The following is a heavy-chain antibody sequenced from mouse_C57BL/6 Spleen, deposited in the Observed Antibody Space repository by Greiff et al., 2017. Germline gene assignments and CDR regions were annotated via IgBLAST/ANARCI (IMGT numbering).Heavy chain of an antibody. CDR2: ISSGSSTI. V-gene: IGHV5-17*01. D-gene: IGHD2-10*01. CDR3: ARASYFNGAMDY. J-gene: IGHJ4*01. Sequence: EVKLMESGGGLVKPGGSLKLSCAASGFTFSDYGMHWVRQAPEKGLEWVAYISSGSSTIYYADTVKGRFTISRDNAKNTLFLQMTSLRSEDTAMYYCARASYFNGAMDYWGQGTSVTVSS. CDR1: GFTFSDYG.